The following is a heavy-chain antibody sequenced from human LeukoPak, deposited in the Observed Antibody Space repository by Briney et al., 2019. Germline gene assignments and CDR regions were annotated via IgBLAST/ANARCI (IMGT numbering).Heavy chain of an antibody. J-gene: IGHJ5*02. CDR2: IIPIFGTA. CDR1: GGTFSSYA. V-gene: IGHV1-69*05. D-gene: IGHD6-13*01. Sequence: SVKVSCKASGGTFSSYAISWVRQAPGQGLEWMGGIIPIFGTANYAQKFQGRVTISRDTSANTAYMEVSSLRSEDTAVYYCARGAAEGLDRWGQGTLVTVSS. CDR3: ARGAAEGLDR.